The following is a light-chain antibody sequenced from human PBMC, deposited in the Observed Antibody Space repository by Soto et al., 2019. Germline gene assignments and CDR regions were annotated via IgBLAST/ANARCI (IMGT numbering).Light chain of an antibody. J-gene: IGKJ5*01. CDR3: LQHNSYPIT. Sequence: DIQMTQSPSSLSASVGDRVTITCRASQSVSSWLAWYQQKPGKAPKRLIYAASSLQSGVPSRFSGSGSGTEFTLTISSLQPEDFGTYYCLQHNSYPITFGQGTRLEIK. CDR2: AAS. CDR1: QSVSSW. V-gene: IGKV1-17*01.